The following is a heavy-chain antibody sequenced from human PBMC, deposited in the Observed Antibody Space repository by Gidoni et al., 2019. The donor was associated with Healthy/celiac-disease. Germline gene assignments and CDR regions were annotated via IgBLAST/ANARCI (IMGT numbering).Heavy chain of an antibody. CDR3: ARIGGGSSTSCPDY. Sequence: EVQLVESGGGLVKPGGSLRLSCAASGFTFSSYSMNWVRQPPGKGLEWVSSISSSSSYIYYADSVKGRFTISRDNAKNSLYLQMNSLRAEDTAVYYCARIGGGSSTSCPDYWGQGTLVTVSS. D-gene: IGHD2-2*01. CDR1: GFTFSSYS. J-gene: IGHJ4*02. CDR2: ISSSSSYI. V-gene: IGHV3-21*01.